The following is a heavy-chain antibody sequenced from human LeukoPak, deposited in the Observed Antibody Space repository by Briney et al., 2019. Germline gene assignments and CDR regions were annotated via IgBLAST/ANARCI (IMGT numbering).Heavy chain of an antibody. Sequence: GGSLRLSCAASGFTFSNYPMSWVRQAPGKGLEWVSSVSETGGDVFYADSVEGRFTVSRDNSKKTVYLQMNSLRGEDTAIYYCAKQDSGTKDYWGQGTLVTVSS. CDR1: GFTFSNYP. V-gene: IGHV3-23*01. D-gene: IGHD1-26*01. J-gene: IGHJ4*02. CDR2: VSETGGDV. CDR3: AKQDSGTKDY.